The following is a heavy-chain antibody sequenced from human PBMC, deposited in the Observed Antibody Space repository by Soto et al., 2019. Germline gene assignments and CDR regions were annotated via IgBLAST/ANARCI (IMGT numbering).Heavy chain of an antibody. CDR1: VVSISSGAYY. V-gene: IGHV4-31*03. CDR3: STYTVTTRWAFDI. D-gene: IGHD4-17*01. Sequence: QVQLQESGPGLVKPSQTLSLTCTVSVVSISSGAYYWSWIRQHPGKVLEWIGYIYYSGTAYYSPYLRSRVTISIDTSKNQFSLRLSSVTAADTAVYYCSTYTVTTRWAFDIWGQGTMVTVSS. J-gene: IGHJ3*02. CDR2: IYYSGTA.